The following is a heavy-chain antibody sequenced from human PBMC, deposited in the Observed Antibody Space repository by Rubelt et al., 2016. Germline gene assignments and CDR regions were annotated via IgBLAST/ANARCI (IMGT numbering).Heavy chain of an antibody. CDR1: GGSFSGYY. D-gene: IGHD6-13*01. Sequence: QVQLQQWGAGLLKPSETLSLTCAVYGGSFSGYYWSWIRQPPGKGLEWIGEINHSGSTNYNPSLQSRVTISVDTSKNQISLKLRSVTAAETAVYYCARGNGSPPLDYWGQGTLVTVSS. J-gene: IGHJ4*02. V-gene: IGHV4-34*01. CDR3: ARGNGSPPLDY. CDR2: INHSGST.